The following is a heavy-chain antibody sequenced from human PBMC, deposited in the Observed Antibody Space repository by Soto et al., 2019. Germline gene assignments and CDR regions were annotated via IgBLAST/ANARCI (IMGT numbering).Heavy chain of an antibody. CDR1: GFTFSSYA. D-gene: IGHD3-9*01. CDR3: AKETGPQGGFDY. Sequence: GGSLRLSCAASGFTFSSYAMHWVRQAPGKGLEWVAVISKDGSNKYYGDSVKGRFTISRDSSKNTLYVQMNSLRAEDTAVYYCAKETGPQGGFDYWGQGILVTSPQ. J-gene: IGHJ4*02. V-gene: IGHV3-30*18. CDR2: ISKDGSNK.